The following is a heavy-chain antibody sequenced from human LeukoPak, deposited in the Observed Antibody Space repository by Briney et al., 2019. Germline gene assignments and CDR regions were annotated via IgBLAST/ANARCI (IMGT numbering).Heavy chain of an antibody. D-gene: IGHD6-13*01. Sequence: PGGSLRLSCAASGFTFSDYYMSWIRQAPGKGLEWVSYISSSGSTIYYADSVKGRFTISRNNAKNSLYLQMNSLRAEDTAVYYCARPIIAAAGIPNWFDPWGQGTLVTVSS. CDR2: ISSSGSTI. CDR1: GFTFSDYY. CDR3: ARPIIAAAGIPNWFDP. J-gene: IGHJ5*02. V-gene: IGHV3-11*01.